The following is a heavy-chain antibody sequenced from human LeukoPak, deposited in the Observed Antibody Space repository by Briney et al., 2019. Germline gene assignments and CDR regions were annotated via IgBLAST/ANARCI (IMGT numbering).Heavy chain of an antibody. Sequence: ASVKVSCKASGYTFTSYDINWVRQATGQGLEWMGWMNPNSGDTGYAQKFQGRVTMTRNTSISTAYMELSSLRSEDTAVYYCASGGPLYYYYYYMDVWGTGTTVTVSS. J-gene: IGHJ6*03. CDR2: MNPNSGDT. CDR3: ASGGPLYYYYYYMDV. CDR1: GYTFTSYD. V-gene: IGHV1-8*01.